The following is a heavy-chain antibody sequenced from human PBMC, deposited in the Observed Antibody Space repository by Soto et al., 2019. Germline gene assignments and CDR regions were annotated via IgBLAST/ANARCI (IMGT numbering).Heavy chain of an antibody. V-gene: IGHV3-74*01. CDR3: ARPPVAALRPTADYSYYYYMDV. D-gene: IGHD6-6*01. CDR1: GFTFSSYW. CDR2: INSDGSST. J-gene: IGHJ6*03. Sequence: EVQLVESGGGLVQPGGSLRLSCAASGFTFSSYWMHWVRQAPGKGLVWVSRINSDGSSTSYADSVKGRFTISRDNAKNTLYLQMNRLRAEDTAVYYCARPPVAALRPTADYSYYYYMDVWGKGTTVTVSS.